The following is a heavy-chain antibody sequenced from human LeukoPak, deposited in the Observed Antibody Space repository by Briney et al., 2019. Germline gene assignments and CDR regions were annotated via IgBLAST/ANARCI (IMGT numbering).Heavy chain of an antibody. CDR1: GGTFSSYA. J-gene: IGHJ6*02. CDR3: ATGGTRGAYYGMDV. V-gene: IGHV1-69*04. CDR2: IIPILGIA. Sequence: SVKVSCKASGGTFSSYAISWVRQAPGQGLEWMGRIIPILGIANYAQKFQGRVTITADKSTSTAYMELSSLRSEDTAVCYCATGGTRGAYYGMDVWGQGTTVTVSS. D-gene: IGHD7-27*01.